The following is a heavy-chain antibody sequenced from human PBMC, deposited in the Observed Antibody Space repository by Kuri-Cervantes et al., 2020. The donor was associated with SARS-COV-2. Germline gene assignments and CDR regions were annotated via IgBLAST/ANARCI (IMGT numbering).Heavy chain of an antibody. CDR2: IHYSGST. V-gene: IGHV4-61*01. CDR3: ASSPGGSLPGAHYFDY. J-gene: IGHJ4*02. Sequence: SETLSLTCTVSGDSVSSASYYWSWIRQPPGKGLEWIGYIHYSGSTNYNPSLKSRVTISVDTSKNQFSLRLSSVTAADTAVYYCASSPGGSLPGAHYFDYWGQGTLVTVS. CDR1: GDSVSSASYY. D-gene: IGHD3-16*01.